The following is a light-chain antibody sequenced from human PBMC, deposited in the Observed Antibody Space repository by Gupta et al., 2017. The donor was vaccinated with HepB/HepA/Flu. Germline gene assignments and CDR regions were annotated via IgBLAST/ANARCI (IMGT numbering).Light chain of an antibody. CDR3: CSYAGSRPCA. CDR2: EVS. V-gene: IGLV2-23*02. CDR1: IRDVGNYNF. J-gene: IGLJ1*01. Sequence: QSALTPPASVFGSPAQSITISSTGTIRDVGNYNFVSWYQHHPGNAPKVIIYEVSKSPSGVSTRFSGSKSGNTASLTISVLQTEDEGDYYCCSYAGSRPCAFGTGTKVTVL.